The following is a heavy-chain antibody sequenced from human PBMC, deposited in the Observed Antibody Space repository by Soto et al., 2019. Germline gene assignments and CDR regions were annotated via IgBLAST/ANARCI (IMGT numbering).Heavy chain of an antibody. D-gene: IGHD2-21*01. CDR3: ARGNVVPLDY. Sequence: QLQLQESGSGLVKPSQTLSLTCAVSGGSISSGGYSWSWIRQPPGKGLEWIGYIYHSGSTYYNPSPTSRVTLSVDRSKNRFSLKLSSVTAADTAVYYCARGNVVPLDYWGQGTLVTVSS. CDR1: GGSISSGGYS. J-gene: IGHJ4*02. V-gene: IGHV4-30-2*01. CDR2: IYHSGST.